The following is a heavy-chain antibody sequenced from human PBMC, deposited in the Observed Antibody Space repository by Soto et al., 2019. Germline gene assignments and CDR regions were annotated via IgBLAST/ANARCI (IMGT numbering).Heavy chain of an antibody. J-gene: IGHJ4*02. CDR2: FDPEDGET. CDR3: ATGIAPLPAATLRNFDY. D-gene: IGHD2-2*01. Sequence: QVQLVQSGAEVKKPGASVKVSCKVSGYTLTELSMHWVRQAPGKGLEWMGGFDPEDGETIYAQKFQGRVTMTADTSTDTAYMELSSLRSDDTAVYYCATGIAPLPAATLRNFDYCGQGTLVTVSS. CDR1: GYTLTELS. V-gene: IGHV1-24*01.